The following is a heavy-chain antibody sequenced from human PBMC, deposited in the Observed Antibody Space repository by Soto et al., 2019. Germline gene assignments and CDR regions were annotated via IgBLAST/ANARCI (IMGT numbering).Heavy chain of an antibody. Sequence: PSETLSLTSTVSGASLSSISYYWGWIRQPPGKGLEWVGNIFFTGKTYSRPGLKSRVPISVDTSRKQSSLIVNSLTSADTAVYYCASRHCSARSCYNHGVDSWGQGALVTVSS. CDR3: ASRHCSARSCYNHGVDS. CDR1: GASLSSISYY. CDR2: IFFTGKT. J-gene: IGHJ4*02. D-gene: IGHD2-15*01. V-gene: IGHV4-39*01.